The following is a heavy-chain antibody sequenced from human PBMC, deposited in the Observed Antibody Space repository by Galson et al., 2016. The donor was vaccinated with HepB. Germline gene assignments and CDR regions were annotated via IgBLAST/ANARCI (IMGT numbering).Heavy chain of an antibody. CDR1: GDSINSVGYH. CDR3: ARHPERHFDWSGDYFDY. J-gene: IGHJ4*01. V-gene: IGHV4-39*01. CDR2: FYYTGTT. D-gene: IGHD3-9*01. Sequence: SETLSLTCTVSGDSINSVGYHWAWVRQPPGQGLEWIATFYYTGTTYYNPSLQRRVAISVDTSNNQFSLNLSSVIATDTAVYYCARHPERHFDWSGDYFDYWGHGTLVTVSS.